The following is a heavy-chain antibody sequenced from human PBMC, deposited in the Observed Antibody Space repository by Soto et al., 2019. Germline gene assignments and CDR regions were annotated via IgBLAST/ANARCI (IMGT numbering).Heavy chain of an antibody. V-gene: IGHV1-18*01. D-gene: IGHD3-16*01. CDR3: VMVDNYVTPTPQDV. CDR2: ISPYTGNT. Sequence: QVQLVQSGDEVKKPGASVKVSCKASGYIFVNYGIAWVRQAPGQGLEWIVWISPYTGNTHSATKVQGRLTMTTDTSTSTAYMDLGSLTSDDTAVYYCVMVDNYVTPTPQDVWGQGTTVTVSS. CDR1: GYIFVNYG. J-gene: IGHJ6*02.